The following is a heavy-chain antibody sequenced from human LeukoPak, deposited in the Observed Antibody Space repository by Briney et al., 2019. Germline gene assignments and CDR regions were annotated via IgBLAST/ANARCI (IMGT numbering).Heavy chain of an antibody. CDR1: GFTFSSYA. CDR3: AKGTRVVVAPFDY. Sequence: GGSLRLSCAASGFTFSSYAMSWVRQAPGKGLEWVSAISGSGGSTYYADSVKGRFTISRDNSKNTLYLQMNSLGAEDTAVYYCAKGTRVVVAPFDYWGQGTLVTVSS. J-gene: IGHJ4*02. CDR2: ISGSGGST. V-gene: IGHV3-23*01. D-gene: IGHD2-15*01.